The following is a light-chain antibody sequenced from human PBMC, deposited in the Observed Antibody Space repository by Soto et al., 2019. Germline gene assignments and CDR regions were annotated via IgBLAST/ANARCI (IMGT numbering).Light chain of an antibody. Sequence: QSALTQPPSASGSPGQSVTISCTGTSSDVGGYNYVSGYQQHPGKAPKLMIYEVSKRPSGVPDRFSGSKSGNTASLTVSGLQAEDEADYYCISYAGSNNWNFGTGTKLTV. CDR1: SSDVGGYNY. CDR3: ISYAGSNNWN. CDR2: EVS. J-gene: IGLJ1*01. V-gene: IGLV2-8*01.